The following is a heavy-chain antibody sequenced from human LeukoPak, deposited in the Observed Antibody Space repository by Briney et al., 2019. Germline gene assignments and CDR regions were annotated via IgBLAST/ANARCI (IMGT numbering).Heavy chain of an antibody. CDR1: GFTFSISA. CDR2: ISSSGGST. Sequence: GGSLRLSCAASGFTFSISAMSWVRKPPGKGLEWVSRISSSGGSTYYADSVKGRFTLSRDNSKNTLYLQINNLRAEDTAIYYCAKLGDAFDYWGQGTLVTVSS. V-gene: IGHV3-23*01. D-gene: IGHD3-10*01. J-gene: IGHJ4*02. CDR3: AKLGDAFDY.